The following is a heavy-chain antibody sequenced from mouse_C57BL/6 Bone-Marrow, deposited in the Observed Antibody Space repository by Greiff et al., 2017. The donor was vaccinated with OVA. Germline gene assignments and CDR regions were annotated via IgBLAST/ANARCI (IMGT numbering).Heavy chain of an antibody. CDR3: ARQETGTSPAWFAY. V-gene: IGHV5-6*01. CDR2: ISSGGSYT. CDR1: GFTFSSYG. J-gene: IGHJ3*01. Sequence: EVQRVESGGDLVKPGGSLKLSCAASGFTFSSYGMSWVRQTPDKRLEWVATISSGGSYTYYPDSVKGRFTISRDNAKNTLYLQMSSLKSEDTAMYYCARQETGTSPAWFAYWGQGTLVTVSA. D-gene: IGHD4-1*01.